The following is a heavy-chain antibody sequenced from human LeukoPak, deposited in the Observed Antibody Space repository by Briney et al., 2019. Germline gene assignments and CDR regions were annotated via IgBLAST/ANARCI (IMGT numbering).Heavy chain of an antibody. D-gene: IGHD3-22*01. CDR3: ARAESDSSGYYYPFDY. CDR2: ISYDGSNK. CDR1: GFTFSSYA. J-gene: IGHJ4*02. Sequence: GGSLRHSCAASGFTFSSYAMHWVRQAPGKGLEWVAVISYDGSNKYYADCVKGRFTISRDNSKNTLYLQMNSLRAEDTAVYYCARAESDSSGYYYPFDYWGQGTLVTVSS. V-gene: IGHV3-30-3*01.